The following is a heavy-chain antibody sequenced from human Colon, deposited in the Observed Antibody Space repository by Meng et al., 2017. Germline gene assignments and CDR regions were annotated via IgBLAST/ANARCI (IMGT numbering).Heavy chain of an antibody. CDR1: GGSVSSPSYY. CDR2: VYYTGSA. V-gene: IGHV4-61*03. CDR3: ARGRGSYSSIDF. D-gene: IGHD1-26*01. Sequence: QGQRQGSGPRLVRPSETLSLTCTLSGGSVSSPSYYWSLIRQTPGKGLEWIGYVYYTGSANYNPSLKSRVTISVDTSKNHFSLNLTSVTAADTAVYYCARGRGSYSSIDFWGQGTLVTVSS. J-gene: IGHJ4*02.